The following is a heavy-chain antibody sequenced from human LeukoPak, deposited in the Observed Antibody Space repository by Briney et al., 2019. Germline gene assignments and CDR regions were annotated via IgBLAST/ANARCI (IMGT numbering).Heavy chain of an antibody. Sequence: SETLSITCAVYGGSFSGYYWSWIRQLPGKRLLWIGEINHSGSTNYNPFLKSRVTISVDTSKNQFSLKLSSVTAADTAVYYCARTMAGEIYYYYYYGMDVWGQGTTVTVSS. CDR2: INHSGST. J-gene: IGHJ6*02. CDR3: ARTMAGEIYYYYYYGMDV. D-gene: IGHD6-19*01. V-gene: IGHV4-34*01. CDR1: GGSFSGYY.